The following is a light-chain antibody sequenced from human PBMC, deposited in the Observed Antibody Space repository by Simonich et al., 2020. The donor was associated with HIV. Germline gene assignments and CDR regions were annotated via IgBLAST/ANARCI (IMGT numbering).Light chain of an antibody. CDR2: WAA. CDR1: RNILYNSNNKNY. CDR3: QQYLGTPRT. Sequence: DIVMTQSPDSLAVSLGERATINCKSSRNILYNSNNKNYLAWYQQKPGQPPNLLIYWAATRESGVPDRFSGSGSGTDFTLTISSLQAEDVAVYYCQQYLGTPRTFGQGTKVEIK. V-gene: IGKV4-1*01. J-gene: IGKJ1*01.